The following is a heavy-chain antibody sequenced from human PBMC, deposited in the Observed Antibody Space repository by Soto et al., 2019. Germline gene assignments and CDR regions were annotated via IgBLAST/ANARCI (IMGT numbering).Heavy chain of an antibody. CDR2: IYWDDGK. Sequence: QITLKDSGPTPVKPTQTLTLTCTFSGCSLSTSGVGVGWMRQPPGNTLEWVALIYWDDGKRYSPSLKTTLTITKDTSENHVDLTMTNLDLVDTGTYYGAHAAVQRERLLPFAYWGQGSLVTVSS. D-gene: IGHD3-3*01. J-gene: IGHJ4*02. CDR3: AHAAVQRERLLPFAY. V-gene: IGHV2-5*02. CDR1: GCSLSTSGVG.